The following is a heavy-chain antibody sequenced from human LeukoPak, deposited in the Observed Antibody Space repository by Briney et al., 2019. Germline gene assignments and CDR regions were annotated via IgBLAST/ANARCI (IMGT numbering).Heavy chain of an antibody. Sequence: PGGSLRLSCAASGFTFSSYSMNWVRQAPGKGLEWVSYISSSSSTIYYADSVKGRFTISRDNAKNSLYLQMNSLRAEDTAVYYCARSRVEMATIAVPDAFDIWGQGTMVTVSS. D-gene: IGHD5-24*01. CDR3: ARSRVEMATIAVPDAFDI. J-gene: IGHJ3*02. V-gene: IGHV3-48*04. CDR2: ISSSSSTI. CDR1: GFTFSSYS.